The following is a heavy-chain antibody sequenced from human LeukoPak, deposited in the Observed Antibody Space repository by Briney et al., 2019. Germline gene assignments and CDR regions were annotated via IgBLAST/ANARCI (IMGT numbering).Heavy chain of an antibody. D-gene: IGHD1-1*01. Sequence: SETLSLTCTVSGGSISSYYWSWIRQPPGKGLEWIGYIYYSGSTNYNPSLKSRVTISVDTSKNQFSLKLSSVTAADTAVYYCARDMAGTLRDYYYYYMDVWGKGTTVTVSS. CDR1: GGSISSYY. J-gene: IGHJ6*03. CDR3: ARDMAGTLRDYYYYYMDV. CDR2: IYYSGST. V-gene: IGHV4-59*01.